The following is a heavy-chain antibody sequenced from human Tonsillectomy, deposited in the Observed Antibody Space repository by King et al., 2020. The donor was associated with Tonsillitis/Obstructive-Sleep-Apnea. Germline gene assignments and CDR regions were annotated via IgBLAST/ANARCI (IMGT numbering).Heavy chain of an antibody. CDR2: IKSKTEGGAT. D-gene: IGHD1-26*01. CDR1: GFTFSNAW. Sequence: VQLVESGGDLVKPGGSLRLSCAASGFTFSNAWMNWVRQAPGKGLEWVGRIKSKTEGGATQYAAPVKGRFTIARDDSKNTLYLQMNSLKTEDTAVYSCTTALGRTIRFYYYGMDVWGQGTTVTVSS. CDR3: TTALGRTIRFYYYGMDV. J-gene: IGHJ6*02. V-gene: IGHV3-15*07.